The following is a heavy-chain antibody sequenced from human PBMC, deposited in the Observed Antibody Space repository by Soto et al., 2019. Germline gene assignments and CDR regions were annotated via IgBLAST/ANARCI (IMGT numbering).Heavy chain of an antibody. CDR3: ARGIPGHYGFDV. CDR1: GFTFSSYW. J-gene: IGHJ3*01. V-gene: IGHV3-74*01. Sequence: EVQLVESGGGLVQPGGSLRLSCAASGFTFSSYWMHWVRQAPGKGLVWVSRIKGDVTIANCADFVKGRFTISRDNAKNTLYLQIDSLRAEDTAVYYCARGIPGHYGFDVWGQGTMVTVSS. CDR2: IKGDVTIA. D-gene: IGHD1-1*01.